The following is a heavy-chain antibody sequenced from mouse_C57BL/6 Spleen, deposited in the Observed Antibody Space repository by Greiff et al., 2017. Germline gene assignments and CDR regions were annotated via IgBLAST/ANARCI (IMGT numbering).Heavy chain of an antibody. Sequence: VQLQQSGPELVKPGASVKISCKASGYTFTDYYMNWVKQSHGKSLEWIGDINPNNGGTSYNQKFKGKATLTVDKSSSTAYMELRSLTSEDSAVYYCARWRPYYDGSYYFDYWGQGTTLTVSS. V-gene: IGHV1-26*01. CDR1: GYTFTDYY. CDR3: ARWRPYYDGSYYFDY. CDR2: INPNNGGT. J-gene: IGHJ2*01. D-gene: IGHD1-1*01.